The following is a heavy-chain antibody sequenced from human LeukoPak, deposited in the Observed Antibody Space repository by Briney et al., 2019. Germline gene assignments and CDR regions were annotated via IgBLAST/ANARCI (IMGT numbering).Heavy chain of an antibody. CDR2: IWYHGNDV. V-gene: IGHV3-33*01. J-gene: IGHJ4*02. CDR1: GFTFGSYG. CDR3: ARDFWNEPSKYFDY. Sequence: GGSLRLSCSASGFTFGSYGMHWVRQAPGKGLEWVALIWYHGNDVDYADSVKGRFTISRDNSKNTLYLQMNSVRAEDTAVYFCARDFWNEPSKYFDYWGQGTLVTVSS. D-gene: IGHD3-3*01.